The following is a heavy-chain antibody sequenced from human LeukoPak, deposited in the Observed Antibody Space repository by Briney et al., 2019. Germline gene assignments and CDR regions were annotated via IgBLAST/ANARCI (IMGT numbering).Heavy chain of an antibody. D-gene: IGHD6-19*01. CDR2: ISWNSGTI. V-gene: IGHV3-9*01. CDR3: AKDNRRHYTSGPNPDSLH. Sequence: PGRSLRLSCAASGFTFDNYAMHWVQQPPGKGLEWVSGISWNSGTIDYADSVRGRFTTSRDNAKNSLYLQMDSLRVEDTAFYYCAKDNRRHYTSGPNPDSLHWGQGALVTVSS. CDR1: GFTFDNYA. J-gene: IGHJ4*02.